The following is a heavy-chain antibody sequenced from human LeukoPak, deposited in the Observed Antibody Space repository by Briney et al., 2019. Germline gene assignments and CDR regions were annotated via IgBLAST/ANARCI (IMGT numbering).Heavy chain of an antibody. D-gene: IGHD4-17*01. CDR3: ARVNYGDYEGY. V-gene: IGHV1-69*05. J-gene: IGHJ4*02. CDR1: GGTFSSYA. CDR2: IIPIFGTA. Sequence: SVKVSCKASGGTFSSYAISWVRQAPGQGLEWMGGIIPIFGTANYAQKLQGRVTMTTDTSTSTAYMELRSLRSDDTAVYYCARVNYGDYEGYWGQGTLVTVSS.